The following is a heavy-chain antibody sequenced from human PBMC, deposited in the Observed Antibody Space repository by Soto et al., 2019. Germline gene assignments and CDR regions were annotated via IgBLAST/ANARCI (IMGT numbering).Heavy chain of an antibody. CDR1: GYTFTSYA. J-gene: IGHJ4*02. CDR3: ARGPNPYYFDY. V-gene: IGHV1-3*01. Sequence: QVQLVQSGAEVKKPGASVKVSCKASGYTFTSYAMHWVRQAPGQRLEWMGWINAGNGNTKYSQKFQGRVTITRDTFASTAYMELSSLRSEDTAVYYCARGPNPYYFDYWGQGTLVTVSS. CDR2: INAGNGNT.